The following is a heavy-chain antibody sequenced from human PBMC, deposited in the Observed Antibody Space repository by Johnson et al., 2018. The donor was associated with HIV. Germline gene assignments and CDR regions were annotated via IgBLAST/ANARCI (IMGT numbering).Heavy chain of an antibody. V-gene: IGHV3-20*04. CDR3: ARDETPGAFDI. J-gene: IGHJ3*02. Sequence: VQLVESGGGVVRPGGSLRLSCAASGFTFDDYGMSWVRQAPGKGLEWVSRINSDGSSTSYADSVKGRFTISRANANNTLYLQMTSLRAEDTAVYYCARDETPGAFDIWGQGTMVTVSS. CDR2: INSDGSST. CDR1: GFTFDDYG.